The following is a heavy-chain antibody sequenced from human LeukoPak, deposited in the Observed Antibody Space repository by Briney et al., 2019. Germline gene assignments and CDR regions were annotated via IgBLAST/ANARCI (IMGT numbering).Heavy chain of an antibody. Sequence: GASVKVSCKASGGTFSSNAISWVRQAPGQGLEWMGGIIPILGTANYAQKFQGSVTITADESTSTAYMELSSLRSEDTAVYYCARWASSRIYWFDPWGQGTLSPSPQ. CDR3: ARWASSRIYWFDP. V-gene: IGHV1-69*01. J-gene: IGHJ5*02. CDR2: IIPILGTA. CDR1: GGTFSSNA. D-gene: IGHD3-16*01.